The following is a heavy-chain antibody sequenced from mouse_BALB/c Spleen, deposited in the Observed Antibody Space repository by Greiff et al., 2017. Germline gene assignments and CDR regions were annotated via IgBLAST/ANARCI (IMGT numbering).Heavy chain of an antibody. CDR1: GYTFTSYT. CDR3: AIYYGYEGDY. CDR2: INPSSGYT. Sequence: QVQLQQSAAELARPGASVKMSCKASGYTFTSYTMHWVKQRPGQGLEWIGYINPSSGYTEYNQKFKDKTTLTADKSSSTAYMQLSSLTSEDSAVYYCAIYYGYEGDYWGQGTTLTVSS. D-gene: IGHD2-2*01. V-gene: IGHV1-4*02. J-gene: IGHJ2*01.